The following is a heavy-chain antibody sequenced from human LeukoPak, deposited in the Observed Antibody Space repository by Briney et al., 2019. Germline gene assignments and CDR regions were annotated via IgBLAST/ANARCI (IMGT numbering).Heavy chain of an antibody. CDR2: INSGSSDI. CDR1: GFSFSRYA. J-gene: IGHJ4*02. CDR3: ARDRDGYNY. Sequence: PGGSLRLSCAASGFSFSRYAMNWVRQAPGKGLEWVSYINSGSSDILYADSVRGRFTISRDNAKNTLYLQMNSLRAEDTAVYYCARDRDGYNYWGQGTLVTVSS. V-gene: IGHV3-21*05. D-gene: IGHD5-24*01.